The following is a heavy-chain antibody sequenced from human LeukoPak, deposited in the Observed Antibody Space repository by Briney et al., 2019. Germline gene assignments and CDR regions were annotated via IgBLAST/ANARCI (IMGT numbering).Heavy chain of an antibody. CDR3: AREGLLCGGDCYRDAFDI. V-gene: IGHV4-59*01. CDR2: IYYSGSF. CDR1: GGSISSYY. J-gene: IGHJ3*02. D-gene: IGHD2-21*02. Sequence: SETLSLTCTDSGGSISSYYWSWIRQPPGKGLEWIGYIYYSGSFNYNPSLKSRVTISVDTSKNQFSLKLNSVTAADTAVYYCAREGLLCGGDCYRDAFDIWGQGTMVTVSS.